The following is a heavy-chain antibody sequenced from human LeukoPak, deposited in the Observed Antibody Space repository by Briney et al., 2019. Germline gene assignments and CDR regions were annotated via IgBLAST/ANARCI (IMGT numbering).Heavy chain of an antibody. CDR1: GFTFNNYW. D-gene: IGHD2-8*01. Sequence: PGGSLRLSCVVSGFTFNNYWMSWVRQALGKGLEWVATMRQDGGEIYYVDSVRGRFTISRDNAKNSLYLRMNSLRAEDTAMYYCARIMDLLGVHFDFWGQGTLVTVSS. J-gene: IGHJ4*02. V-gene: IGHV3-7*01. CDR3: ARIMDLLGVHFDF. CDR2: MRQDGGEI.